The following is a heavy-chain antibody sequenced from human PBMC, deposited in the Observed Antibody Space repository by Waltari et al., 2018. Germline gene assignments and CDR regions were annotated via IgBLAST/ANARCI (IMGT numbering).Heavy chain of an antibody. CDR3: ARSVVGATPYYYYYYMDV. J-gene: IGHJ6*03. D-gene: IGHD1-26*01. CDR1: GGSFSGYY. V-gene: IGHV4-34*01. CDR2: INHSGST. Sequence: QVQLQQWGAGLLKPSETLSLTCAVYGGSFSGYYWSWIRQPPGTGLEWIGEINHSGSTNATPSLKSRVTISVDTSKNQFSRKLSSVTAADTAVYYCARSVVGATPYYYYYYMDVWGKGTTVTVSS.